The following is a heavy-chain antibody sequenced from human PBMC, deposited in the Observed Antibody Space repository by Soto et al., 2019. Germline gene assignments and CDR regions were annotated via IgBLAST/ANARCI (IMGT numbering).Heavy chain of an antibody. D-gene: IGHD4-4*01. CDR3: VKPPVITASYYYYDMDV. CDR1: GFTFSSYA. V-gene: IGHV3-23*01. J-gene: IGHJ6*02. CDR2: ISGSGIST. Sequence: GGSLRLSCAASGFTFSSYAMHWVRQAPGKGLEWVSGISGSGISTYYTDSVKGRFTISRDNSKNTVFLQMNSLRDEDTAVYYCVKPPVITASYYYYDMDVWGQGTTVTVS.